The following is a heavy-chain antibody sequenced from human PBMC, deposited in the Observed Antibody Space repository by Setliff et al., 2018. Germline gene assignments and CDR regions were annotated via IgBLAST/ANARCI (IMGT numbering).Heavy chain of an antibody. CDR3: ARTGTYRYFDY. Sequence: SETLSLTCTVSGGSISSSTYYWGWIRQPPGKGLEWIGRIYYRGDTYYNASLKGRLTISVDTAQNQFSLRLTSVTAADTAVYYCARTGTYRYFDYWGQGALVTVSS. CDR1: GGSISSSTYY. J-gene: IGHJ4*02. D-gene: IGHD1-1*01. CDR2: IYYRGDT. V-gene: IGHV4-39*01.